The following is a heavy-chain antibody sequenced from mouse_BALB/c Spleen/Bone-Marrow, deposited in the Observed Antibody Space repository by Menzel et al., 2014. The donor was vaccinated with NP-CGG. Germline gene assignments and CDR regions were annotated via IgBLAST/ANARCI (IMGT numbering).Heavy chain of an antibody. CDR3: ARDYYGFFAY. CDR1: GFTFTDYY. CDR2: IRNKANGYTT. Sequence: EVMLVESGGGLVQPGGSLRLSCAPSGFTFTDYYMSWVRQPPGKALEWLGFIRNKANGYTTEYSASVKGRFTISRDNSQNILYLQMNTLRAEDSATYYCARDYYGFFAYWGQGTLVTVSA. J-gene: IGHJ3*01. D-gene: IGHD1-2*01. V-gene: IGHV7-3*02.